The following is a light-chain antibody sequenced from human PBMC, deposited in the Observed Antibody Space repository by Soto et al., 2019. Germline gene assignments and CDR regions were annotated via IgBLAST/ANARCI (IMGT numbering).Light chain of an antibody. Sequence: IQLTQSPSSLSASVGDRVTITCRASQGISSYLAWYQQKPGKAPKFLIYAASTLQSGVPSRFSGSGSGTDFTLTISSLQPEDFATYYCQQPNSYPLTFGGGTKVDIK. CDR1: QGISSY. J-gene: IGKJ4*01. CDR2: AAS. V-gene: IGKV1-9*01. CDR3: QQPNSYPLT.